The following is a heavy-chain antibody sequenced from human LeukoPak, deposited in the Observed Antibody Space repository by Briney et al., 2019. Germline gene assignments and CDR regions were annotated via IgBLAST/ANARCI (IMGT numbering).Heavy chain of an antibody. Sequence: SETLSLTCTVSGGSISSSSYYWGWIRQPPGKGLEWIGSIHYTRSTYYNPSLKSRVTISVDTSKNQFSLKLTSVTAADTAVYYCARGVTMIVVVIHDWYFDLWGRGTLVTVSS. CDR2: IHYTRST. CDR3: ARGVTMIVVVIHDWYFDL. CDR1: GGSISSSSYY. V-gene: IGHV4-39*01. J-gene: IGHJ2*01. D-gene: IGHD3-22*01.